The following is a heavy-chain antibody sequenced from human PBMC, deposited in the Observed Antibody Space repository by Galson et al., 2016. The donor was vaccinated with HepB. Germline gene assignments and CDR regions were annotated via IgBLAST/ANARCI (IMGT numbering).Heavy chain of an antibody. CDR3: ASDVPIAAADY. CDR2: ISDSSHTI. J-gene: IGHJ4*02. CDR1: EFTFRIYS. Sequence: SLRLSCAASEFTFRIYSFNWVRQAPGEGLEWISYISDSSHTIEYADSVKGRFTISSDDAKNYVYLHMDRLIDEDTALYYCASDVPIAAADYWGQGTLVTVSS. D-gene: IGHD6-13*01. V-gene: IGHV3-48*02.